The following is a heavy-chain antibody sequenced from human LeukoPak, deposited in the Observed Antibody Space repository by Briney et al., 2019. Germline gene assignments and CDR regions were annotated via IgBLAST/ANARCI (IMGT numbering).Heavy chain of an antibody. CDR2: MSSRGTYI. J-gene: IGHJ4*02. D-gene: IGHD5-24*01. CDR3: ARDLIEVAVTDY. CDR1: GFTFVTYT. Sequence: GGSLRLSCAASGFTFVTYTMNWVRQAPGKGLEWVSCMSSRGTYIYYADSVKGRFTISRDDAKNSLYLQMNSLRAADTAVYHCARDLIEVAVTDYWGQGTLVTVSS. V-gene: IGHV3-21*01.